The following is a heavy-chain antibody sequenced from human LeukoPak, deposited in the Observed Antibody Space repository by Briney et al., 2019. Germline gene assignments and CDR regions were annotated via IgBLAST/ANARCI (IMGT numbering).Heavy chain of an antibody. CDR3: ARAYTAMAYFDY. J-gene: IGHJ4*02. CDR2: INHSGST. CDR1: GGSFSGYY. V-gene: IGHV4-34*01. D-gene: IGHD5-18*01. Sequence: KPSETLSLTCAAYGGSFSGYYWSWIRQPPGKGLEWIGEINHSGSTNYNPSLKSRVTISVDTSKNQFSLKLSSVTAADTAVYYCARAYTAMAYFDYWGQGTLVTVSS.